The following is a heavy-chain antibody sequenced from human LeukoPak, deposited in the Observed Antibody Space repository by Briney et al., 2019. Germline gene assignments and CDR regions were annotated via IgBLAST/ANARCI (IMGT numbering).Heavy chain of an antibody. CDR2: INPNSGET. J-gene: IGHJ6*02. CDR3: AKEVVSMIVGVLYGMDV. D-gene: IGHD3-22*01. Sequence: ASVKVSCKASGGTFSSYAISWVRQASGQGPEWMGWINPNSGETSTAHKFQGRVTMTRDTSINTAYMELSRLTSDDTAVYYCAKEVVSMIVGVLYGMDVWGQGTAVTVSS. CDR1: GGTFSSYA. V-gene: IGHV1-2*02.